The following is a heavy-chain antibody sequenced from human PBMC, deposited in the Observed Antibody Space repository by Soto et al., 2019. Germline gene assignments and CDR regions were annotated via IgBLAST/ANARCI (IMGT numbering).Heavy chain of an antibody. Sequence: SETLSLTCTVSGGSISSGGYYWSWIRQHPGKGLEWIGYIYYSGSTYYNPSLKSRVTISVDTSKNQFSLKLSSVTAADTAVYYCARVHMDIGDSPSSFDSWGQGTLLT. J-gene: IGHJ5*01. CDR1: GGSISSGGYY. CDR2: IYYSGST. CDR3: ARVHMDIGDSPSSFDS. D-gene: IGHD4-17*01. V-gene: IGHV4-31*03.